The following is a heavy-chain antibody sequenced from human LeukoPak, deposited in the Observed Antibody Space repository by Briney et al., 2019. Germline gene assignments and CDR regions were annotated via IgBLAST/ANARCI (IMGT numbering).Heavy chain of an antibody. J-gene: IGHJ4*02. CDR3: ERGWVRYRGSEWVYDCDY. CDR2: ITSGGTV. Sequence: PGGSLRLSCAATGFTFSGHSMGWVRQAPGRGLEWVSHITSGGTVYYADSVKGRFTISRDNANISVYLQMRGLRVEELGVCCCERGWVRYRGSEWVYDCDYWGQGTLVTVSS. D-gene: IGHD1-26*01. V-gene: IGHV3-48*01. CDR1: GFTFSGHS.